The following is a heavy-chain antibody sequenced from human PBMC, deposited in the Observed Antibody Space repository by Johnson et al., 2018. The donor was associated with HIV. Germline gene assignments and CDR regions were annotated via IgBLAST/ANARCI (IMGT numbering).Heavy chain of an antibody. CDR3: ARESLLITPRRDDAFDI. Sequence: VQLVESGGGVVQPGRSLRLSCAASGFTCSSYAMHWVRQAPGKGLEWVSFISGGEDDTYYADSVKGRFTISRDNSKTTLYLQMNGLRDEDTAVYYCARESLLITPRRDDAFDIWGQGTMVTVSS. CDR2: ISGGEDDT. CDR1: GFTCSSYA. J-gene: IGHJ3*02. V-gene: IGHV3-23*04. D-gene: IGHD6-6*01.